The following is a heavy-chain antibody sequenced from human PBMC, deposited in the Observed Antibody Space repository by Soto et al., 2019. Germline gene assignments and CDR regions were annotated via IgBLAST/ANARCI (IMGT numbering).Heavy chain of an antibody. CDR1: GYSFTNND. D-gene: IGHD3-16*01. Sequence: QVKLVQSGAEVREPGAPVKVSCKASGYSFTNNDVSWVRQATGQGLEWMGWMNPGSGDTGYAQKFQGRVTMTRDISIATAYMELSSLRSDDTAIYYCARMATFGSLNWFDPWGQGTLVTVSS. V-gene: IGHV1-8*01. J-gene: IGHJ5*02. CDR3: ARMATFGSLNWFDP. CDR2: MNPGSGDT.